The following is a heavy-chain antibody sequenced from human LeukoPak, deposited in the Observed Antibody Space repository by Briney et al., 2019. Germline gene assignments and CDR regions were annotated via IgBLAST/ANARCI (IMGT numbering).Heavy chain of an antibody. Sequence: SETLSLTCAVYGGSFRGYYWSWIRQPPGKGLEWIGEINHSGSTNYTPSLKSRVTISVDTSKNQFSLKLSSVTAADTAVYYCASTRLEYSYGLYYYYYGMDVWGQGTTVTVSS. CDR1: GGSFRGYY. V-gene: IGHV4-34*01. D-gene: IGHD5-18*01. J-gene: IGHJ6*02. CDR2: INHSGST. CDR3: ASTRLEYSYGLYYYYYGMDV.